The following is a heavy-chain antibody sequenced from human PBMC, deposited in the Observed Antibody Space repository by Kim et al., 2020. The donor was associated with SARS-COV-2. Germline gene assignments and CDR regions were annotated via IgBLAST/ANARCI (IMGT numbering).Heavy chain of an antibody. CDR1: GGSISSYY. D-gene: IGHD6-13*01. Sequence: SETLSLTCTVSGGSISSYYWSWIRQPPGKGLEWIGYIYYSGSTNYNPSLKSRVTISVDTSKNQFSLKLSSVTAADTAVYYCARVRYSSSWYLDTPSNWFDPWGQGTLVTVSS. CDR3: ARVRYSSSWYLDTPSNWFDP. J-gene: IGHJ5*02. CDR2: IYYSGST. V-gene: IGHV4-59*01.